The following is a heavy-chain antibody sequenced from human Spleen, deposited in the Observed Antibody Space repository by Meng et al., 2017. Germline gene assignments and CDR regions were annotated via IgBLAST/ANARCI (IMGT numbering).Heavy chain of an antibody. V-gene: IGHV4-34*01. CDR3: ARGPTTMAHDFDY. Sequence: QGQLQESGPGLVRPSETLSLTCVVSGGPFSDYYWGWIRQPPGKGLEWIGEINHSGSTNYNPSLESRATISVDTSQNNLSLKLSSVTAADSAVYYCARGPTTMAHDFDYWGQGTLVTVSS. D-gene: IGHD4-11*01. J-gene: IGHJ4*02. CDR1: GGPFSDYY. CDR2: INHSGST.